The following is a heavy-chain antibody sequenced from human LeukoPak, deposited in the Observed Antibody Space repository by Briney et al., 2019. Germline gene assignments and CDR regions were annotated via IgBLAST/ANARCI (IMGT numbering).Heavy chain of an antibody. Sequence: SETLSLTCTVSGYSISSGYYWGWIRQPPGKGLEWIGSIYHSGSTYYNPSLKSRVTISVDTSKNQFSLKLSSVTAADTAVYYCARDRGSSHYWGQGTLVTVSS. CDR3: ARDRGSSHY. CDR1: GYSISSGYY. D-gene: IGHD3-16*01. CDR2: IYHSGST. J-gene: IGHJ4*02. V-gene: IGHV4-38-2*02.